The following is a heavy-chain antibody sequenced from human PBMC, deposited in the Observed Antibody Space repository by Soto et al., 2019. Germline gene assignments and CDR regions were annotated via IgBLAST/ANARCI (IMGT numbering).Heavy chain of an antibody. V-gene: IGHV1-2*04. D-gene: IGHD5-18*01. CDR1: GYTFTGYY. CDR3: ARAGDTAMVDFDY. CDR2: INPNSGGT. Sequence: GASLKVSCKASGYTFTGYYMHWVRQAPGQGLEWMGWINPNSGGTNYAQKFQGWVTMTRDTSISTAYMELSRLRSDDTAVYYCARAGDTAMVDFDYWGQGTLVTVSS. J-gene: IGHJ4*02.